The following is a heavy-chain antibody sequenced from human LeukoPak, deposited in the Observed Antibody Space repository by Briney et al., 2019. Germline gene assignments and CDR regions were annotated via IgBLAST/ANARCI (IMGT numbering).Heavy chain of an antibody. CDR3: AKDRTQQPYGIFDY. V-gene: IGHV3-23*01. J-gene: IGHJ4*02. D-gene: IGHD6-13*01. CDR1: GFTFNIYA. Sequence: GGSLRLSCAASGFTFNIYAMTWVRQGPGKGLEGVSAICGSGDRTYYADSVKGRFTISRDNSKNTLYLQMNSLRAEDTAVYYCAKDRTQQPYGIFDYWGQGTLVTVSS. CDR2: ICGSGDRT.